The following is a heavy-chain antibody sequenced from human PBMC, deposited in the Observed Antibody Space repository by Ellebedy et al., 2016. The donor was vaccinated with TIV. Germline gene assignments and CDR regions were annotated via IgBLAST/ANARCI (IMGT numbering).Heavy chain of an antibody. J-gene: IGHJ4*02. CDR3: ARAGSYRFDY. CDR2: LHGSGRGI. D-gene: IGHD1-26*01. Sequence: PGGSLRLSCAASGFTFSSFAMGWVRRTKGKGLEGVSGLHGSGRGIWYSDSVKGRFTISRDKSKNTVYLQMNSLRLEDTGVYFCARAGSYRFDYWGQGSLVTVSS. CDR1: GFTFSSFA. V-gene: IGHV3-23*01.